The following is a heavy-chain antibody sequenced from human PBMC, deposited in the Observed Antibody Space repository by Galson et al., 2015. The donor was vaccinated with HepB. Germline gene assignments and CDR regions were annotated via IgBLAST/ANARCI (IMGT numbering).Heavy chain of an antibody. D-gene: IGHD3-22*01. CDR2: ISWDGGST. Sequence: SLRLSCAASGFTFDDYAMHWVRQAPGKGLEWVSLISWDGGSTYYADSVKGRFTISRDNSKNSLYLQMNSLRAEDTALYYCAKGAAMWYYYDSSGYYRDWGQGTLVTVSS. CDR1: GFTFDDYA. V-gene: IGHV3-43D*03. CDR3: AKGAAMWYYYDSSGYYRD. J-gene: IGHJ4*02.